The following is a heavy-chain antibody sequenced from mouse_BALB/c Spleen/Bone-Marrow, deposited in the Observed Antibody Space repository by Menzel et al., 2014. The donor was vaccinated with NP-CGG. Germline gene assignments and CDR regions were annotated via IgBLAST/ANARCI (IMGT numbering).Heavy chain of an antibody. D-gene: IGHD3-1*01. CDR3: VRESGSMDY. CDR1: GFTFNTNA. V-gene: IGHV10S3*01. Sequence: EVQLVESGGGLVQPKGSLKLSCAASGFTFNTNAMNWVRQAPGKGLEWVARIRSKSNNYATYYADSVKDRFTISRDDSQSILYLQMNNLKTEDTAMYYCVRESGSMDYWGQGTSVTVSS. J-gene: IGHJ4*01. CDR2: IRSKSNNYAT.